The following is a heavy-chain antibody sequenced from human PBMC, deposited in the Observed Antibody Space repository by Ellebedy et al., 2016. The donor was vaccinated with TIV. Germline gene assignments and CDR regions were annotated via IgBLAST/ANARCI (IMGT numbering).Heavy chain of an antibody. CDR1: GGSISSPSDY. J-gene: IGHJ4*02. CDR2: IYYSGST. CDR3: ARHHTVERGAIDY. V-gene: IGHV4-39*01. Sequence: MPSETLSLTCTVSGGSISSPSDYWGWIRQPPGKGLEWIGSIYYSGSTYYYPSLKSRVTISIDTSKNQFSLKLSSVTAADTAVYYCARHHTVERGAIDYWGQGTLVTVSS. D-gene: IGHD1-1*01.